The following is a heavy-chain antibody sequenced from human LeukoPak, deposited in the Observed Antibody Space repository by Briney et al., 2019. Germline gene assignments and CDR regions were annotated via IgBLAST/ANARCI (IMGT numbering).Heavy chain of an antibody. CDR3: ARDYDGGSLDY. D-gene: IGHD1-26*01. CDR2: INSASTSI. Sequence: GGSLRLSCAASGFTFGTYTMNWVRQAPGRGLEWVSSINSASTSIHYADSAKGRFTISRDNTKNSLYLQMNSLRVEDTAVYYCARDYDGGSLDYWGQGTLVTVS. CDR1: GFTFGTYT. J-gene: IGHJ4*02. V-gene: IGHV3-21*01.